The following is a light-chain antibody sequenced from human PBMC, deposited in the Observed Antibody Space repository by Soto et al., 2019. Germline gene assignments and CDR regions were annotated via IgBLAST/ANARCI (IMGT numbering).Light chain of an antibody. J-gene: IGKJ5*01. Sequence: ETVMPQSPVTLSVCPGDTATLSCRASQRVSSHLAWYQQKPGQAPRLLIYAASTRATGIPVRFSGSGSDTEFTLTIRSLQSEDFAVYFCQQYDTWPAITFGQGTRLEIK. CDR2: AAS. CDR3: QQYDTWPAIT. CDR1: QRVSSH. V-gene: IGKV3-15*01.